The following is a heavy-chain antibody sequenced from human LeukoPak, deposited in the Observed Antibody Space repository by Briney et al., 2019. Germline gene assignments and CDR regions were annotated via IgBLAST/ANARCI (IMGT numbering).Heavy chain of an antibody. Sequence: PSETLSLTCTASGGSISSCYWSWIRQPPGKGLEWIGYIYYSGSTNYNPSLKSRVTISVDTSKNQFSLKLSSVTAADTAVYYCARDSQSYYTRWFDPWGQGTLVTVSS. CDR1: GGSISSCY. CDR3: ARDSQSYYTRWFDP. CDR2: IYYSGST. V-gene: IGHV4-59*01. D-gene: IGHD3-3*01. J-gene: IGHJ5*02.